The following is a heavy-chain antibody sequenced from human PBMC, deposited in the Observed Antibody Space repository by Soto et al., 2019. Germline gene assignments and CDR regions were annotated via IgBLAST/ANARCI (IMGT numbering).Heavy chain of an antibody. D-gene: IGHD3-10*01. J-gene: IGHJ5*02. Sequence: ASVKVSCKASGYIFNTYCISWVRQAPGQGLEWMGWISTYTGNTEYAQNFQGRVTMTTDTSTSTAYMELRSLRSDDTAVYYCARDGKFGELGIYPWGQGTLVTVAS. CDR1: GYIFNTYC. CDR2: ISTYTGNT. CDR3: ARDGKFGELGIYP. V-gene: IGHV1-18*01.